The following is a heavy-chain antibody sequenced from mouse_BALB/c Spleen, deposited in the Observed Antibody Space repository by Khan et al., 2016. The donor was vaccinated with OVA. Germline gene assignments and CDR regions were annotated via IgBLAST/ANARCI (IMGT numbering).Heavy chain of an antibody. J-gene: IGHJ3*01. CDR3: EKGLNYYGSCFAY. Sequence: QIQLVQSGPELKKPGETVKISCKASGYTFTNYGMNWVKQAPGKALKWMGWINTYNGEPTYADDFKGRFAFSLETSASTAYLQINNLKNEDMATYFCEKGLNYYGSCFAYWGQGTLVTVSA. CDR2: INTYNGEP. D-gene: IGHD1-1*01. CDR1: GYTFTNYG. V-gene: IGHV9-1*02.